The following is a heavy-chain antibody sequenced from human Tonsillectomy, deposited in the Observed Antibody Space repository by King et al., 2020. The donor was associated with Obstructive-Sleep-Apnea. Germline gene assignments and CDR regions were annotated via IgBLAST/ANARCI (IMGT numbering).Heavy chain of an antibody. CDR3: ANPSPSYDLDWYGMDV. Sequence: DVQLVESGGGLVQPGGSLRLSCAASGFTFSSYAMSWVRQAPGKGLEWVSAISGSGGSTYYADSVKGRFTISRDNSKNTLYLQMNSLRAEDTAVYYCANPSPSYDLDWYGMDVWGQGTTVTVSS. CDR1: GFTFSSYA. D-gene: IGHD3-3*01. V-gene: IGHV3-23*04. CDR2: ISGSGGST. J-gene: IGHJ6*02.